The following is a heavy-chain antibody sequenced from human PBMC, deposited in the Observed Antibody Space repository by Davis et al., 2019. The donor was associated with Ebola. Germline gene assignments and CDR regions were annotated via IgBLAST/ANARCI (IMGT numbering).Heavy chain of an antibody. CDR3: ARETRTTVLDY. V-gene: IGHV1-2*02. J-gene: IGHJ4*02. Sequence: ASVTVSCKASGYTFPNYGVRWVRQAPGKGTEWMGWISLNSGSTKYSHKFQGRVTMTRDTDISTVYMEMSTVRSDDTAVYYCARETRTTVLDYWGQGTLVTVSS. CDR1: GYTFPNYG. CDR2: ISLNSGST. D-gene: IGHD1-1*01.